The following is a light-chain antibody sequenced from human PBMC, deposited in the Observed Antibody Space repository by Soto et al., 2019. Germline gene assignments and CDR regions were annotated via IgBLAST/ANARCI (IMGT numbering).Light chain of an antibody. CDR3: QQRSNWPPIT. CDR1: QSVSSN. Sequence: ETVLTQSPGTLSVSPGERATLSCRASQSVSSNLAWYQQKPGQAPRLLIYGASTRATGIPARFSGSGSGTDFTLTISSLEPEDFAVYYCQQRSNWPPITFGQGTRLEIK. J-gene: IGKJ5*01. CDR2: GAS. V-gene: IGKV3-11*01.